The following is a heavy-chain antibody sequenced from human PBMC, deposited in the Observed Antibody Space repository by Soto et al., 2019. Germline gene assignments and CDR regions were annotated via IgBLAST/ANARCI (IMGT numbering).Heavy chain of an antibody. J-gene: IGHJ6*02. CDR2: INAGNGNT. D-gene: IGHD2-2*01. V-gene: IGHV1-3*01. Sequence: ASVKVSCKASGYTFTSYAMHWVRQAPGQRLEWMGWINAGNGNTKYSQKFQGRVTITRDTSASTAYMELSSLRSEDTAVYYCARNHYCSSTSCYYGPYYYGMDVWRQGTTVTVSS. CDR1: GYTFTSYA. CDR3: ARNHYCSSTSCYYGPYYYGMDV.